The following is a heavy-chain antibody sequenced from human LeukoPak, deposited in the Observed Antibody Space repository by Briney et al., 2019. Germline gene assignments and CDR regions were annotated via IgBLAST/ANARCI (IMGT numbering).Heavy chain of an antibody. CDR1: GGTFSSYA. J-gene: IGHJ5*02. V-gene: IGHV1-69*06. Sequence: ASVKVSCKASGGTFSSYAISWVRQAPGQGLEWMGGIIPIFGTANYAQKFQGRVTITADKSTSTAYMELSSLRSEDTAVYYCARDQGGSRRNNWFDPWGQGTLVTVSS. D-gene: IGHD3-16*01. CDR2: IIPIFGTA. CDR3: ARDQGGSRRNNWFDP.